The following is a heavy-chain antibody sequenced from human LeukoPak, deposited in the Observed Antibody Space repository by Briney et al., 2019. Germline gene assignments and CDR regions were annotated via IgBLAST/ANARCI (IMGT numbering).Heavy chain of an antibody. D-gene: IGHD5-18*01. CDR2: ISGSGGST. CDR3: AKGAAMVAYNWFDP. Sequence: ETLSLTCTVSGGSISTGGYYWSWVRQAPGKGLEWVSAISGSGGSTYYADSVKGRFTIPRDNSKNTLYLQMNSLRAEDTAVYYCAKGAAMVAYNWFDPWGQGTLVTVSS. CDR1: GGSISTGGYY. V-gene: IGHV3-23*01. J-gene: IGHJ5*02.